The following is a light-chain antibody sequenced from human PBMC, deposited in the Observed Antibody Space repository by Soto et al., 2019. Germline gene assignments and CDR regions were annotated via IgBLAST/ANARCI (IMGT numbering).Light chain of an antibody. CDR3: HQYYSLPLT. V-gene: IGKV4-1*01. CDR1: QSLLYSPDNKNY. J-gene: IGKJ4*01. CDR2: WAS. Sequence: DVVVTQSPVSLAVSLGERATINWKSSQSLLYSPDNKNYLAWYQQKQGQPPKLLIYWASTRASGVPARFNGSGSGTDFTLTITSLQADDVALYYCHQYYSLPLTFGGGTKVET.